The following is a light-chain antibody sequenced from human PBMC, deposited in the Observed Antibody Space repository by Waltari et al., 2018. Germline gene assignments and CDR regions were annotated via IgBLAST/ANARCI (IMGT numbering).Light chain of an antibody. V-gene: IGKV3-11*01. CDR1: QSIDTA. J-gene: IGKJ4*01. CDR3: QQGVT. Sequence: VLTQSPATMSLSPGEGATLTCRDSQSIDTALGWHQQIPGQAPRLPIYDASNRATGIPPRFSGSGSGTDFSLTISSLDPEDFAVYYCQQGVTFGGGTRVEIK. CDR2: DAS.